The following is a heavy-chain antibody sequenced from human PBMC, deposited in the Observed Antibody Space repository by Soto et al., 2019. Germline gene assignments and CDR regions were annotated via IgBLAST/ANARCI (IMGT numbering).Heavy chain of an antibody. CDR1: GDSTTSGPYT. V-gene: IGHV4-31*03. J-gene: IGHJ6*02. D-gene: IGHD6-6*01. Sequence: QVLLQQSGPGLVRPSQTLSLTCNVSGDSTTSGPYTWSWIRQRPGHGLESIGYISHSGTTDSNPSLKSRVTISLDTSKNLFSLSVTSVTAADTAVYYCAISRPARYFYYYGLDVWGQGTTVTVSS. CDR3: AISRPARYFYYYGLDV. CDR2: ISHSGTT.